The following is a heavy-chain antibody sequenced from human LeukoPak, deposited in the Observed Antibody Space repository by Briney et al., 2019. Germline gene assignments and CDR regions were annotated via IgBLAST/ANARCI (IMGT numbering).Heavy chain of an antibody. CDR2: IGTAGDT. D-gene: IGHD3-10*01. CDR1: GFTFSSYD. CDR3: ARDCADGPGGWACMDV. J-gene: IGHJ6*02. Sequence: GGSLRLSCAASGFTFSSYDMHWVRQATGKGLEWVSAIGTAGDTYYPGAVKGRFTISRENAKNSLYLQMNSLRAGDTAVYYCARDCADGPGGWACMDVWGQGTTVTVS. V-gene: IGHV3-13*04.